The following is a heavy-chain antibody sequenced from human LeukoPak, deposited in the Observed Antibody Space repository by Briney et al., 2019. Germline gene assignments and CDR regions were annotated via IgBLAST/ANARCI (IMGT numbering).Heavy chain of an antibody. J-gene: IGHJ1*01. CDR2: IIPIVGIA. CDR3: ARALIVGATIGAFQH. V-gene: IGHV1-69*02. CDR1: GGTFSSYT. D-gene: IGHD1-26*01. Sequence: SVKVSCKASGGTFSSYTISWVRQAPGQGLEWLGRIIPIVGIANYAQKFQGRVTITADKSTSTAYMELSSLRSEDTAVYYCARALIVGATIGAFQHWGQGTLVTVSS.